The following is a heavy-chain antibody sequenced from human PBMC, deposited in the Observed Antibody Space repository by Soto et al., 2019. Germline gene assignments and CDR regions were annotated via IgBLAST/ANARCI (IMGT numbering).Heavy chain of an antibody. Sequence: SETLSLTCTFTCCSISIRADYWIWIRQPPGKGLEWIGYIYYSGSTYYNPSLKSRVTISVDTSKNQFSLKLSSVTAADTAVYYCARARGARYFDYWGQGTLVTVS. V-gene: IGHV4-30-4*01. CDR3: ARARGARYFDY. CDR2: IYYSGST. D-gene: IGHD2-15*01. CDR1: CCSISIRADY. J-gene: IGHJ4*02.